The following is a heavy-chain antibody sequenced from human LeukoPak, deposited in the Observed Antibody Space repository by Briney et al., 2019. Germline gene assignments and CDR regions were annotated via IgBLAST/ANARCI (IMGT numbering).Heavy chain of an antibody. CDR1: GGSISSSSYY. CDR3: ARGWRGSGYYTRDDAFDI. D-gene: IGHD3-22*01. CDR2: IYYSGST. V-gene: IGHV4-39*07. Sequence: SETLSLTCTVSGGSISSSSYYWGWIRQPPGKGLEWIGSIYYSGSTYYNPSLKSRVTISVDTSKNQFSLKLSSVTAADTAVYYCARGWRGSGYYTRDDAFDIWGQGTMVTVSS. J-gene: IGHJ3*02.